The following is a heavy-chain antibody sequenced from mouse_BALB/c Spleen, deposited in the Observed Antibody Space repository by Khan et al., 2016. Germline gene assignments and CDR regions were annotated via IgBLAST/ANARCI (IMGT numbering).Heavy chain of an antibody. Sequence: VQLKQSGPGLVKPSQSLSLTCSVTGYSITSDYAWNWIRQFPGNKLEWMGFINWNGNTNYDPSLKSRISITRDTSKNQFFLHLTSVTTEDTGTYYCAGAASWDGFAECCQGTLVTVAA. CDR1: GYSITSDYA. J-gene: IGHJ3*01. CDR2: INWNGNT. D-gene: IGHD4-1*01. CDR3: AGAASWDGFAE. V-gene: IGHV3-2*02.